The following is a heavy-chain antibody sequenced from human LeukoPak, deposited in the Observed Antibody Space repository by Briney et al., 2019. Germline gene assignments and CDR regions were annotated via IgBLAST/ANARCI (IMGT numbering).Heavy chain of an antibody. CDR2: ISATGDNR. V-gene: IGHV3-23*01. CDR1: GFTFSSYW. J-gene: IGHJ4*02. D-gene: IGHD5-18*01. CDR3: ARAPGRFYSYGSVDY. Sequence: GGSLRLSCAASGFTFSSYWMSWVRQAPGKGLEWVSVISATGDNRYHADSVKGRFTISRDSSNNTLYLQMNSLRAEDTAVYYCARAPGRFYSYGSVDYWGQGTLVTVSS.